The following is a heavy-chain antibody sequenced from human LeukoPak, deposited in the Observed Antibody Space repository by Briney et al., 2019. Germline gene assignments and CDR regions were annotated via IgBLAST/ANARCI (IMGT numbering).Heavy chain of an antibody. V-gene: IGHV4-30-4*01. J-gene: IGHJ4*02. D-gene: IGHD5-12*01. CDR1: GGSISSGDYY. CDR3: ARAGRGYSGYEVYY. CDR2: IYYSGST. Sequence: SETLSLTCTVSGGSISSGDYYWCWIRQPPGKGLEWIGYIYYSGSTYYNPSLKSRVTISVDTSKNQFSLKLSSVTAADTAVYYCARAGRGYSGYEVYYWGQGTLVTVSS.